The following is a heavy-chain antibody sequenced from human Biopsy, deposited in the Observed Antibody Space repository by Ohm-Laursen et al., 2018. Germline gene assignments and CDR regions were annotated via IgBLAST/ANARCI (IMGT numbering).Heavy chain of an antibody. CDR1: GGSISNYY. CDR2: IYYSGST. D-gene: IGHD1-26*01. CDR3: ARVGAGAPSIDYFDY. J-gene: IGHJ4*02. V-gene: IGHV4-59*07. Sequence: SDTLSLTCTVSGGSISNYYWSWIRQPPGKGLEWIGYIYYSGSTNYNPSLRSRVTISVDRSKNQFSLELSSVTAADTAVYYCARVGAGAPSIDYFDYWGQGALVTVSS.